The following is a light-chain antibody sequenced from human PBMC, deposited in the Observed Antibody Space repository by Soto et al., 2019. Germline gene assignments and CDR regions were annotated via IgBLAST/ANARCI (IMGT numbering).Light chain of an antibody. Sequence: QLVLTQSPSASASLGASVNFTCTLSSGHSSYGIAWHQQQPEKGPRYLMKVNSDGSHRKGDGIPDRFSGSSSGAERYLTISSLQSEDEADYYCQTWGTGIAVFGGGTQLTVL. J-gene: IGLJ2*01. CDR3: QTWGTGIAV. CDR2: VNSDGSH. CDR1: SGHSSYG. V-gene: IGLV4-69*01.